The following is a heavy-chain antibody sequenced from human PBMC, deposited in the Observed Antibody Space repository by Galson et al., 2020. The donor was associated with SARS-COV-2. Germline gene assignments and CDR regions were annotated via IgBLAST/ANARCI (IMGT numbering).Heavy chain of an antibody. CDR3: ATSVLGTKKVYFSSGYQNWFDP. CDR1: GYTLTELS. CDR2: FDPEDGET. D-gene: IGHD3-22*01. Sequence: ASVKVSCKVSGYTLTELSMHWVRQAPGKGLEWMGGFDPEDGETIYAQKFQGRVTMTEDTSTDTAYMELSSLRSEDTAVYYCATSVLGTKKVYFSSGYQNWFDPWGQGTLVTVSS. V-gene: IGHV1-24*01. J-gene: IGHJ5*02.